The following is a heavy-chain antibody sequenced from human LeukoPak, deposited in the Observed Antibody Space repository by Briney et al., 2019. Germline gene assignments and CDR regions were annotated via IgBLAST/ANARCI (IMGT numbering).Heavy chain of an antibody. CDR3: TRDTGCPGGTCYSFYDY. J-gene: IGHJ4*02. Sequence: GGSLRLSRAASGFTFSSYAMSWVRQAPGQGLEWVANIKQDGTEKYYVDSVKGRFTISRDNAENSLYLQMNSLRAEDTAVYYCTRDTGCPGGTCYSFYDYWGQGTLVTVSS. D-gene: IGHD2-15*01. V-gene: IGHV3-7*01. CDR2: IKQDGTEK. CDR1: GFTFSSYA.